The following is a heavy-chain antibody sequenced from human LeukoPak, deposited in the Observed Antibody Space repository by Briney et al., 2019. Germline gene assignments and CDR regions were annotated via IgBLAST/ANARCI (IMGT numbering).Heavy chain of an antibody. CDR3: ASSSGWYGDAFDI. V-gene: IGHV3-53*04. Sequence: GGSLRLSCAASGLTVSSNHMSWVRQAPGKGLEWVSVIYSGGSTYYADSVKGRFTISRHNSKNTLYLQMNSLRAEDTAVYYCASSSGWYGDAFDIWGQGTMVTVSS. CDR2: IYSGGST. D-gene: IGHD6-19*01. CDR1: GLTVSSNH. J-gene: IGHJ3*02.